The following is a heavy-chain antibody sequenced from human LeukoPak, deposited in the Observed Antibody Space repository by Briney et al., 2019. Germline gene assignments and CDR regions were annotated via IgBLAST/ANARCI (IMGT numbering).Heavy chain of an antibody. V-gene: IGHV3-30*14. CDR2: ISYVGSNK. CDR3: ARDLQNAPRMFYYYYGMDV. Sequence: GGSLRLSCAASGFTLSSSAMHSVRQAPGKGLGWVAVISYVGSNKYYADSVEGPFTNSRDNSKNTLDHQMNSLRAEDTAVYYCARDLQNAPRMFYYYYGMDVWGQGTTVTVSS. CDR1: GFTLSSSA. D-gene: IGHD4-11*01. J-gene: IGHJ6*02.